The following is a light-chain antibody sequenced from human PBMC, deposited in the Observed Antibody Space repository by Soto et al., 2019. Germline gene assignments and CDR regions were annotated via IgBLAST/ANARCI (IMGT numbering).Light chain of an antibody. CDR2: LVS. CDR3: MQALQTWT. Sequence: DIVMTQSPLSLPVTPGEPASISCRSSQSLLHSNGYTYLDWYLQKPGQSPQLLIYLVSNRASGVPDRFSGSGSGTDFTLKISRVEAEDVGVYYCMQALQTWTFGQGTKVEIK. J-gene: IGKJ1*01. CDR1: QSLLHSNGYTY. V-gene: IGKV2-28*01.